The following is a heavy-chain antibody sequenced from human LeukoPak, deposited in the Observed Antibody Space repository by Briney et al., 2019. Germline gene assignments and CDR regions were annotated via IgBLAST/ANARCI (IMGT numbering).Heavy chain of an antibody. Sequence: SETLSLTCTVSGGSISSYYWSWIRQPAGKGLEWIGRIYTSGSTNYNPSLKSRVTISVDTSKNQFSLKLSSVTAADTAVYYCARWQFILVDDSSGYYSHWGQGTLVTVSS. CDR3: ARWQFILVDDSSGYYSH. J-gene: IGHJ4*02. CDR1: GGSISSYY. V-gene: IGHV4-4*07. D-gene: IGHD3-22*01. CDR2: IYTSGST.